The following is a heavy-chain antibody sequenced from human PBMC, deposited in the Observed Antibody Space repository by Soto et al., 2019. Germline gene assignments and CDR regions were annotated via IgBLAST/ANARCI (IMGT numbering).Heavy chain of an antibody. CDR2: IKEDGSEK. CDR1: TFSFGTSW. V-gene: IGHV3-7*01. CDR3: ARDGGTLGFDY. D-gene: IGHD7-27*01. J-gene: IGHJ4*02. Sequence: GGSLRLSCAASTFSFGTSWMTWVRQAPGKGLEWVAKIKEDGSEKYYVDSVKGRFTISRDNAKNSLYLQMNSLRAEDTAVYYCARDGGTLGFDYWGPGTLVTVSS.